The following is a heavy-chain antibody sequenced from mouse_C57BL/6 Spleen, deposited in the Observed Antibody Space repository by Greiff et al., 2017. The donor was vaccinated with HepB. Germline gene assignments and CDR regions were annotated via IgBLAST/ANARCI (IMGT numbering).Heavy chain of an antibody. D-gene: IGHD2-3*01. CDR1: GYTFTSYW. CDR2: IDPSDSYT. V-gene: IGHV1-50*01. CDR3: ASKTDGLYYAMGY. Sequence: QVQLQQPGAELVKPGASVKLSCKASGYTFTSYWMQWVKQRPGQGLEWIGEIDPSDSYTNYNQKFKGKATLTVDTSSSTAYMQLSSLTSEDSAVYYCASKTDGLYYAMGYWGQGTSVTVSS. J-gene: IGHJ4*01.